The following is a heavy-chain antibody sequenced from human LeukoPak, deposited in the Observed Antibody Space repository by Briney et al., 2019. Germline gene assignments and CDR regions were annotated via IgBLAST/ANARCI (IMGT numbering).Heavy chain of an antibody. CDR1: GFIFSSYA. Sequence: GGSLRLSCAASGFIFSSYAMSWVRQAPGKGLEWVSSISSSSSYIYYADSVKGRFTISRDNAKNSLYLQMNSLRAEDTAVYCCARDPRCSSTSCFNWFDPWGQGTLVTVSS. V-gene: IGHV3-21*01. J-gene: IGHJ5*02. D-gene: IGHD2-2*01. CDR2: ISSSSSYI. CDR3: ARDPRCSSTSCFNWFDP.